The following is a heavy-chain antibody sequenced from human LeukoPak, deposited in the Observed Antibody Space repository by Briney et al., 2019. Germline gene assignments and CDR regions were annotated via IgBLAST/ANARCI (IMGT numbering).Heavy chain of an antibody. CDR3: ARIDLLAGTDY. V-gene: IGHV3-21*01. Sequence: GGSLRLSCAASGFTFSSYSMNWVRQAPGKGLEWVSSISSSSSYIYYADSVKGRFIISRDNAKNSLYLQMNSLRAEDTAVYYCARIDLLAGTDYWGQGTLVTVSS. CDR1: GFTFSSYS. D-gene: IGHD6-19*01. J-gene: IGHJ4*02. CDR2: ISSSSSYI.